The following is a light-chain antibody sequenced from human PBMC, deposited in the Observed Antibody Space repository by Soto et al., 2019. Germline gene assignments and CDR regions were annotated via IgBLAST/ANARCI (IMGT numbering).Light chain of an antibody. V-gene: IGKV1-39*01. J-gene: IGKJ5*01. CDR3: QQSYRAVT. CDR2: AAS. Sequence: DIQMTQSPSSLSASVGDRISITCRASQSVSSYLNWYQQKPGKAPRLLIYAASHLQTGVPSRFRGTGSATHFTLTISSLQPEDFATYYCQQSYRAVTFGQGTRLE. CDR1: QSVSSY.